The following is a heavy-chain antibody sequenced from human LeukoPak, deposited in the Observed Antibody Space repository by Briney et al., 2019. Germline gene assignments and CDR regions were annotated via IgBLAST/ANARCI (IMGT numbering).Heavy chain of an antibody. CDR2: IIPIFGTA. CDR1: GGTFSSNA. CDR3: ARDHGVVVNLWYFDY. J-gene: IGHJ4*02. V-gene: IGHV1-69*05. Sequence: ASVKVSCKXSGGTFSSNAISWVRQAPGQGLEWMGRIIPIFGTANYAQKFQGRVTITTDESTSTAYMELSSLRSEDTAVYYCARDHGVVVNLWYFDYWGQGTLVTVSS. D-gene: IGHD3-22*01.